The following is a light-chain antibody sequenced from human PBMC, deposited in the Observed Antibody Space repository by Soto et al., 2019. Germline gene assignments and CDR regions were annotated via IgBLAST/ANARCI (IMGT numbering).Light chain of an antibody. V-gene: IGLV1-40*01. J-gene: IGLJ1*01. CDR2: GNS. Sequence: QSVLTQPPSVSGAPGQRVTISCTGSSSNIGAGYDVHWYRQLPGTAPKLLIYGNSNRPSGVPDRFSGSKSGTSASLAITGLQAEDEADYYCQSYYSSLSGYVFGTGTKVTVL. CDR1: SSNIGAGYD. CDR3: QSYYSSLSGYV.